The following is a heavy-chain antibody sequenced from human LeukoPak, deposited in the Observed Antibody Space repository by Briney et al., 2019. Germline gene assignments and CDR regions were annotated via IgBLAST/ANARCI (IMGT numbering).Heavy chain of an antibody. CDR2: IYDSGST. CDR3: ARQSISGSSLSYFDY. CDR1: GGSISSYY. V-gene: IGHV4-59*01. Sequence: PSETLSLTCTVSGGSISSYYWSWIRQPPGKGLEWIGNIYDSGSTNYNPSLKSRVTISVDTSKNQCSLKLSSATAADTAVYYRARQSISGSSLSYFDYWGQGTLVNVSS. D-gene: IGHD3-22*01. J-gene: IGHJ4*02.